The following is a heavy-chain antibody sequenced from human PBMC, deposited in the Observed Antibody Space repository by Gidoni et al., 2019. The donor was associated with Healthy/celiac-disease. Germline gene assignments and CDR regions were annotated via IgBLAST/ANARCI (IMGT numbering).Heavy chain of an antibody. CDR3: ARGVERAPYYFDY. V-gene: IGHV4-31*03. CDR1: GGSISSGGYY. CDR2: IYYSGST. J-gene: IGHJ4*02. Sequence: QVQLQESGPGLVKPSQTLSLTCTVSGGSISSGGYYWSWIRQHPGKGLEWIGYIYYSGSTYYNPSLKSRVTISVDTSKNQFSLRLSSVTAADTAVYYCARGVERAPYYFDYWGQGTLVTVSS.